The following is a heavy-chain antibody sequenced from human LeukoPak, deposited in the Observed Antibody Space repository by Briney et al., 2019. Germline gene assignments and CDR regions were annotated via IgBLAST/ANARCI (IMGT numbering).Heavy chain of an antibody. D-gene: IGHD3-10*01. Sequence: SETLSLTCTVSGGSISSYYWSWIRQPPVRGLEWIGYIYFSGSTIYNPSLKSRVTISVDSSKNQFSLRLSSVTAGDTAVYYCARHEGFGSGSKPFDYWGQGTPVTVSS. CDR3: ARHEGFGSGSKPFDY. J-gene: IGHJ4*02. CDR2: IYFSGST. CDR1: GGSISSYY. V-gene: IGHV4-59*08.